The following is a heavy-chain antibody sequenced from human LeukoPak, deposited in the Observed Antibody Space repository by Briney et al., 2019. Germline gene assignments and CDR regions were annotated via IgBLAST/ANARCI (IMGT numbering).Heavy chain of an antibody. CDR3: AHLVLSTYSSASTYYFDY. CDR1: GFSLRTSGVG. V-gene: IGHV2-5*02. D-gene: IGHD6-19*01. J-gene: IGHJ4*02. Sequence: SGPTLVNPTQTLTLTCTFSGFSLRTSGVGVGRIRQPPGKALKWLALIYWDDDNRYSPSLKSRLTITKDTSKNQVVLTMTNMDPVDTATYYCAHLVLSTYSSASTYYFDYWGQGTLVTVSS. CDR2: IYWDDDN.